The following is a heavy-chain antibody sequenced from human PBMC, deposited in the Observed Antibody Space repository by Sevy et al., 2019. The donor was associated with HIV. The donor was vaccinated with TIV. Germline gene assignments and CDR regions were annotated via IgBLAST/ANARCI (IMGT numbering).Heavy chain of an antibody. CDR3: VRLPGVAYNWFDP. Sequence: GESLKISCKASGYSFTSYWIGWVRQMPGKGLEWMGIIYPHDADTRNSPSFQGQVTMSADKSISTAYLQWGSLKASDSAMYYCVRLPGVAYNWFDPWGQGTLVTVSS. V-gene: IGHV5-51*01. CDR2: IYPHDADT. CDR1: GYSFTSYW. D-gene: IGHD6-13*01. J-gene: IGHJ5*02.